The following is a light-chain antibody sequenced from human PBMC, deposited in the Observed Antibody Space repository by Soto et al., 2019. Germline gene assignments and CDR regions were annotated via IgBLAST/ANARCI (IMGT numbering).Light chain of an antibody. V-gene: IGKV3-15*01. CDR3: QQYNNWLYT. CDR2: DAS. Sequence: ETLLTQSPATLSLSPGERATLSCRASQSVGSDLAWYQQTPGQAPRLLIYDASTRATGIPARFSGSGSGTEFTLTISSLQSEDFAVYYCQQYNNWLYTFGQGTRLEL. CDR1: QSVGSD. J-gene: IGKJ5*01.